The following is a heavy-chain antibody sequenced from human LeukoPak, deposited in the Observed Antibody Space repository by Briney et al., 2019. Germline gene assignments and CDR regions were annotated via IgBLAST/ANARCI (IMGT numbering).Heavy chain of an antibody. J-gene: IGHJ4*02. V-gene: IGHV1-2*02. CDR3: ACSIAAAGSFDY. Sequence: ASVTVSCKASGYTFTAYYMHWVRQAPGQGLEWMGWINPNSGGTNYAQKFQGRVTMTRDTSIRTAYMELSRLRSDDTAVYYCACSIAAAGSFDYWGQGTLVTVSS. CDR2: INPNSGGT. CDR1: GYTFTAYY. D-gene: IGHD6-13*01.